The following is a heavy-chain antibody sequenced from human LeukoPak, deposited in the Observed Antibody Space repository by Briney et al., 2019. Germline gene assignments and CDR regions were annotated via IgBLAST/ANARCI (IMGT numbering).Heavy chain of an antibody. CDR2: ISGSGYST. CDR1: GFTFTSYA. Sequence: PGGSLRLSCVASGFTFTSYAMTWVRQAPGKGLEWVSAISGSGYSTYYADSVKGRFTISRDNSKNTLYLQMNSLRVEDTAVYYCASNWNGDYWGQGTLVTVSS. D-gene: IGHD1-1*01. CDR3: ASNWNGDY. J-gene: IGHJ4*02. V-gene: IGHV3-23*01.